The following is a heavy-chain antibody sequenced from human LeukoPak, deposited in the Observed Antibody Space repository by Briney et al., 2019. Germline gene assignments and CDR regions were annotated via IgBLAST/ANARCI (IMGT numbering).Heavy chain of an antibody. CDR3: AGWVGELLPLFAY. Sequence: SETLSLTCAVSGYSISSGYYWGWIRQPPGKGLEWIGSIYHRGSTYYNPSLKSRLTISVDTAKNQFSLKLSSVTAADTAVYYCAGWVGELLPLFAYWGQGTLVTVSS. V-gene: IGHV4-38-2*01. J-gene: IGHJ4*02. CDR1: GYSISSGYY. CDR2: IYHRGST. D-gene: IGHD3-10*01.